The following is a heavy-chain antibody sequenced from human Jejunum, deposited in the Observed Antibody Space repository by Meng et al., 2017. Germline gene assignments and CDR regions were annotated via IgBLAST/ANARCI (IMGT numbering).Heavy chain of an antibody. D-gene: IGHD1-26*01. V-gene: IGHV3-30*18. J-gene: IGHJ4*02. CDR3: AKGVGRSAPLSRYLDS. CDR2: RSSDGSDK. Sequence: QVKLVESGGGVVQPGGSLRLSCAAAGFTFSSYAMHWVRQASGEGLEWVALRSSDGSDKYYADSVKGRFTISGDSSKETLYLQLNDLRPDDTAVYYCAKGVGRSAPLSRYLDSWGLGTLVTVSS. CDR1: GFTFSSYA.